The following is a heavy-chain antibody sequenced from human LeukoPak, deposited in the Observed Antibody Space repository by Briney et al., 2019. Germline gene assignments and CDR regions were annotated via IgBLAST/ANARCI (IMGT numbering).Heavy chain of an antibody. V-gene: IGHV4-59*08. J-gene: IGHJ4*02. CDR3: ARLNTSVGAFDY. CDR1: GGSISNYY. D-gene: IGHD2-2*01. Sequence: PSEPLSLTCTVCGGSISNYYGSWLRQPRGEGLEWIGFLYCSGPTNYKPSLKSRVTISVDKSKNQFSLKWNSVTAADTAFYSCARLNTSVGAFDYWGQGTLVTVSS. CDR2: LYCSGPT.